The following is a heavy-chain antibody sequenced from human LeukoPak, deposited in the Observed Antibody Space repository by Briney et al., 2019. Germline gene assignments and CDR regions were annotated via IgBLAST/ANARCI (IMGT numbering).Heavy chain of an antibody. Sequence: GGSLRLSCAASGITFSTYAMNWVRQAPGKGLEWVSVISGSAASTSYADSVKGRFTISRDNSRNTLYLQMNSVRAEDTAVYYCAKDHYGDFFRGMDVWGQGTTVTVSS. CDR2: ISGSAAST. J-gene: IGHJ6*02. D-gene: IGHD4-17*01. CDR3: AKDHYGDFFRGMDV. V-gene: IGHV3-23*01. CDR1: GITFSTYA.